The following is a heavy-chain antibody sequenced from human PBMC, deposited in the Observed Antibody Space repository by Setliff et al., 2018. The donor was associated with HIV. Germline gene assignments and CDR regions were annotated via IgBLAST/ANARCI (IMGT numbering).Heavy chain of an antibody. J-gene: IGHJ4*02. CDR3: TRQNIAARSLDF. D-gene: IGHD6-6*01. Sequence: SETLSLTCAISGASVATSDHYWVWIRQPPGKGLEWIGSIYFGGSVFYEPSLKSRVATSVDTSKNQFSLKLTSMTAADSAVYYCTRQNIAARSLDFWGRGTLVTVSS. V-gene: IGHV4-39*01. CDR2: IYFGGSV. CDR1: GASVATSDHY.